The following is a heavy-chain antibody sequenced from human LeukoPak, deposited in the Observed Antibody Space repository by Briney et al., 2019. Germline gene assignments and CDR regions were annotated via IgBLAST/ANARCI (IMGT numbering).Heavy chain of an antibody. CDR3: ARDKYNWNQGYYFDY. J-gene: IGHJ4*02. D-gene: IGHD1-20*01. Sequence: SETLSLTCSVSGGSISSRTYYWAWIRQRPGKGLEWNGSIYYSGRTYYNPSLKSRVTISVDTSKNQFSLKLSSVTAADTAVYYCARDKYNWNQGYYFDYWGQGTLVTVSS. V-gene: IGHV4-39*02. CDR1: GGSISSRTYY. CDR2: IYYSGRT.